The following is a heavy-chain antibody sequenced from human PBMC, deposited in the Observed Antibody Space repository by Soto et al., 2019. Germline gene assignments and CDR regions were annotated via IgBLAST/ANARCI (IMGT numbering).Heavy chain of an antibody. D-gene: IGHD6-13*01. CDR3: ASGYSSSWYDY. J-gene: IGHJ4*02. Sequence: GGSLRLSCAASGFTVSSNYMSWVRQAPGKGLEWVSVIYSGGSTYYADSVKGRFTISRDNSKNTLYLQMNSLRAEDTAVYYCASGYSSSWYDYWGQGTLVTVSS. V-gene: IGHV3-66*01. CDR1: GFTVSSNY. CDR2: IYSGGST.